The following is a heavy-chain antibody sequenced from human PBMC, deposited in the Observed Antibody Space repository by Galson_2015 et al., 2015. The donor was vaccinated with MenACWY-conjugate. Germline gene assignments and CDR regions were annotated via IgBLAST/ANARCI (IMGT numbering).Heavy chain of an antibody. CDR1: GFIFNTYW. CDR2: ITPSGSST. D-gene: IGHD4/OR15-4a*01. V-gene: IGHV3-74*01. Sequence: SLRLSCAASGFIFNTYWMHWVRQAPGKGLVWVSRITPSGSSTNYADSVKDRFTVSRDNAKNTLYLQMNSLRPEDTALFYCAKTRGASFYFDSWGQGTLVTVSS. CDR3: AKTRGASFYFDS. J-gene: IGHJ4*02.